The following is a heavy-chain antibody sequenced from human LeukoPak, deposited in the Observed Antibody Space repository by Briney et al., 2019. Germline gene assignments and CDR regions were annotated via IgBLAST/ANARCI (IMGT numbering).Heavy chain of an antibody. V-gene: IGHV1-2*06. CDR2: INPNSGGT. Sequence: ASVKLSCKASGYTFTGYYMHWVRQAPGQGLDWRGPINPNSGGTNYAQKFQGRVTMTRDTSISTAYMELSRLRSDDTAVYYCARERWRSSSIVADYWGQGTLVTVSS. D-gene: IGHD6-6*01. CDR1: GYTFTGYY. CDR3: ARERWRSSSIVADY. J-gene: IGHJ4*02.